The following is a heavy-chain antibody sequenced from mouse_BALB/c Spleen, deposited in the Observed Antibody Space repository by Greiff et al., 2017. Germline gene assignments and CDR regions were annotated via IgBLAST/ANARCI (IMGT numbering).Heavy chain of an antibody. J-gene: IGHJ4*01. CDR3: AGRAYYGNYAGAMDY. Sequence: EVKLMESGAELVKPGASVKLSCTASGFNIKDTYMHWVKQRPEQGLEWIGRIDPANGNTKYDPKFQGKATITADTSSNTAYLQLSSLTSEDTAVYYCAGRAYYGNYAGAMDYWGQGTSVTVSS. CDR1: GFNIKDTY. CDR2: IDPANGNT. V-gene: IGHV14-3*02. D-gene: IGHD2-10*01.